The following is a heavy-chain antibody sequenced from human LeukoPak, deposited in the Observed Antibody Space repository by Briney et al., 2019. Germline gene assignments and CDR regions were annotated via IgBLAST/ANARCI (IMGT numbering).Heavy chain of an antibody. CDR1: GGSISSCY. CDR2: IYYSGST. V-gene: IGHV4-59*01. J-gene: IGHJ6*03. CDR3: ARMVRGVYYYYYYMDV. D-gene: IGHD3-10*01. Sequence: PSETLSLTCTVSGGSISSCYWSWIRQPPGKGLEWIGYIYYSGSTNYNPSLKSRVTISVDTSKNQFSLKLSSVTAADTAVYYCARMVRGVYYYYYYMDVWGKGTTVTVSS.